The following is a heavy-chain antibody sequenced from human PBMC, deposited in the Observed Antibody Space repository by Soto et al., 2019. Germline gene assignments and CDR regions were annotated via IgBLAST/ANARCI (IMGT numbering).Heavy chain of an antibody. V-gene: IGHV4-39*02. D-gene: IGHD3-10*01. CDR1: GGSISSSSYY. Sequence: NPSETLSLTCTVSGGSISSSSYYWGWIRQPPGKGLEWIGSIYYSGSTYYNPSLKSRVTISVDTSKNQFSLKLSSVTAADTAVYYCAREYYGSGSYPFDYWGQGTLVTVSS. J-gene: IGHJ4*02. CDR3: AREYYGSGSYPFDY. CDR2: IYYSGST.